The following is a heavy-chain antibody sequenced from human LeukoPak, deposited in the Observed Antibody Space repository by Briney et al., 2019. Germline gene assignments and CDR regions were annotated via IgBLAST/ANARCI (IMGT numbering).Heavy chain of an antibody. CDR2: TVVGSGNT. V-gene: IGHV1-58*02. D-gene: IGHD3-9*01. J-gene: IGHJ4*02. CDR3: AAGSFEYYDILTGYY. Sequence: SVKVSCKASGFTFTSSAMQWVRQARGQRREWIGWTVVGSGNTNYAQKFQERVTITRDMSTSTAYMELSSLRSEDTAVYYCAAGSFEYYDILTGYYWGQGTLVTVSS. CDR1: GFTFTSSA.